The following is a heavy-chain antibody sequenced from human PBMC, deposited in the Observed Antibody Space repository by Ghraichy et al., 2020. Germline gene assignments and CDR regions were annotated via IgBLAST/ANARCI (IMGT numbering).Heavy chain of an antibody. Sequence: GGSLRLSCEASRFAFTSYWMNCVRQAPGKGLMWVSSINPEGTITYYADSVEGRFTISRDKAKKTVYLQMNSLGDEDTAVYYCARSPSNAWPLNRCGQGALVTVST. CDR2: INPEGTIT. CDR1: RFAFTSYW. V-gene: IGHV3-74*01. J-gene: IGHJ4*02. CDR3: ARSPSNAWPLNR.